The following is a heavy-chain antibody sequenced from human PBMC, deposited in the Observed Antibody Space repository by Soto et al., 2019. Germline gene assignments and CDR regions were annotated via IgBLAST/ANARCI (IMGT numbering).Heavy chain of an antibody. CDR1: GFTFSSYA. J-gene: IGHJ4*02. V-gene: IGHV3-23*01. Sequence: LRLSCAASGFTFSSYAMSWVRQAPGKGLEWVSAISGSGGSTYYADSVKGRFTISRDNSKNTLYLQMNSLRAEDTAVYYCAKDADSSGYYYLDYWGQGTLVTVS. CDR2: ISGSGGST. D-gene: IGHD3-22*01. CDR3: AKDADSSGYYYLDY.